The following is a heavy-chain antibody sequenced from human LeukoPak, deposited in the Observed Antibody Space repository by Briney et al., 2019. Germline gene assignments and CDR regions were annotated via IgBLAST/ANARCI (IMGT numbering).Heavy chain of an antibody. J-gene: IGHJ6*02. V-gene: IGHV4-30-4*01. Sequence: PSQTLSLTCTVSGGSISSGDYYWSWIRQPPGKGLEWIGYIYYSGSTYYNPSLKSRVTISVDTSKNQFSLKPSPVTAADTAVYYCAREYGAYCGGDCYSGMSYYYYGMDVWGQGTTVTVSS. CDR3: AREYGAYCGGDCYSGMSYYYYGMDV. CDR2: IYYSGST. D-gene: IGHD2-21*02. CDR1: GGSISSGDYY.